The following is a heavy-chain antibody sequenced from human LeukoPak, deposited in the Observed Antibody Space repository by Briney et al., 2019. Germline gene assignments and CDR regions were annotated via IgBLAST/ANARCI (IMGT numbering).Heavy chain of an antibody. CDR1: GFTFSSYS. CDR2: ISSSSSYI. V-gene: IGHV3-21*04. D-gene: IGHD6-19*01. CDR3: AKPTGIAVAGTRGYFDY. J-gene: IGHJ4*02. Sequence: GGSLRLSCAASGFTFSSYSMNWVRQAPGKGLEWVSSISSSSSYIYYADSVKGRFTISRDNAKNSLYLQMNSLRAEDTAVYYCAKPTGIAVAGTRGYFDYWGQGTLVTVSS.